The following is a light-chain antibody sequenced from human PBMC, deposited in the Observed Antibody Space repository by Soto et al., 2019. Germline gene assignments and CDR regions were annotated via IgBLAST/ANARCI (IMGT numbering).Light chain of an antibody. V-gene: IGKV1-39*01. CDR3: LKSYRTPLN. Sequence: DIQMTHSPSSLSASVLYIVTITFRSSQSINNYLSWYQQKPGKAPNLLIFGASTLQSGVPSRFSGSGSGTDFTLTISSLQPEDFATYYCLKSYRTPLNFGGGTKVDI. J-gene: IGKJ4*01. CDR1: QSINNY. CDR2: GAS.